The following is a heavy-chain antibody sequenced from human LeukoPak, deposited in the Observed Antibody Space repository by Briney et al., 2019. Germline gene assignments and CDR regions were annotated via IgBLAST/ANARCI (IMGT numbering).Heavy chain of an antibody. V-gene: IGHV4-4*07. CDR1: GGSISSYY. D-gene: IGHD1-1*01. CDR3: ARDRGTWNDDGFDY. Sequence: SETLSLTCTVSGGSISSYYWSWIRQPAGKGLDWIGRIYISGSTNYNPSLKSRVTMSVDTSKNQFSLKLSSVTAADTAVYYCARDRGTWNDDGFDYWGQGTLVTVSS. J-gene: IGHJ4*02. CDR2: IYISGST.